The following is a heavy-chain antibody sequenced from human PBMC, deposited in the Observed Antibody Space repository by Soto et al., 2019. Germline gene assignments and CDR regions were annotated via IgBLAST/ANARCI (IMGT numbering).Heavy chain of an antibody. J-gene: IGHJ5*02. CDR3: VRERSSSKRFDP. Sequence: QVQLVQSGAEVKKPGASVKVSCKASGYSFTSYDINWVRQATGQGLEWMGWMNPNSGNTGYAQKFQGRVTMTRNTSISTAYMELSSLRSEDTAVYYCVRERSSSKRFDPWGQGTLVTVSS. CDR1: GYSFTSYD. D-gene: IGHD3-16*02. CDR2: MNPNSGNT. V-gene: IGHV1-8*01.